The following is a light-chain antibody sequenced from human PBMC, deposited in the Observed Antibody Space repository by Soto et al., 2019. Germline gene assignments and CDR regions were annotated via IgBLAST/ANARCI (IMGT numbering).Light chain of an antibody. CDR3: QQYNNWPRT. CDR2: GAS. J-gene: IGKJ1*01. Sequence: QSPSTLSASIGDRGTITCPASQSISSWLAWYQQKPGKAPKLLIYGASTGATGIPARFSGSGSGTEFTLTISSLQSEDFAVYYCQQYNNWPRTFGQGTKLDIK. CDR1: QSISSW. V-gene: IGKV3-15*01.